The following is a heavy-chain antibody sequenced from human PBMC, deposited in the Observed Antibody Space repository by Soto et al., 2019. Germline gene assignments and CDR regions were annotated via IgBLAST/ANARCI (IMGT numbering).Heavy chain of an antibody. CDR2: IYDSGFT. J-gene: IGHJ6*02. V-gene: IGHV4-30-2*01. D-gene: IGHD4-17*01. CDR3: ARAHYGDFGYGMDV. CDR1: GGSISSGGYS. Sequence: QLQLQESGSGLVEPSQTLSLTCAVSGGSISSGGYSWSWIRQPPGKGLEWIGYIYDSGFTYYNPSLKSRVTISVDRSKNQFSLKLSSVTAADTAVYYCARAHYGDFGYGMDVWGQGTTVTVSS.